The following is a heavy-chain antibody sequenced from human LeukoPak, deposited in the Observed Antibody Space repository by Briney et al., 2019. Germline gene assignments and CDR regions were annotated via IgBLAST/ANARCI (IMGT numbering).Heavy chain of an antibody. V-gene: IGHV4-34*01. CDR2: INHSGST. J-gene: IGHJ4*02. Sequence: SETLSLTCAVYGGSFSGYYWSWIRQPPGKGPEWIGEINHSGSTNYNPSLKSRVTISVDKSKNQFSLKLSSVTAADTAVYYCAVNYYDSSGYPASYFDYWGQGTLVTVSS. CDR1: GGSFSGYY. D-gene: IGHD3-22*01. CDR3: AVNYYDSSGYPASYFDY.